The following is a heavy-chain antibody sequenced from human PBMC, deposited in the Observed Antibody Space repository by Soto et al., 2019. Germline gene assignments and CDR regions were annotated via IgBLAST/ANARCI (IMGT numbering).Heavy chain of an antibody. CDR1: GFTFSSYA. D-gene: IGHD2-21*02. CDR3: ARDRAYCGGDCGSDY. V-gene: IGHV3-23*01. CDR2: ISGSGGST. J-gene: IGHJ4*02. Sequence: GGSLRLSCAASGFTFSSYAMSWVRQAPGKGLEWVSAISGSGGSTYYADSVKGRFTISRDNSKNTLYLQMNSLRAEDTAVYYCARDRAYCGGDCGSDYWGQGTLVTVSS.